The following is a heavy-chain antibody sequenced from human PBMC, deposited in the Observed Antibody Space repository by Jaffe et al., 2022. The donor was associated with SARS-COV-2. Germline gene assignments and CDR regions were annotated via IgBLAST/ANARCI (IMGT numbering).Heavy chain of an antibody. CDR3: AKKYDTAYAPFDD. V-gene: IGHV3-23*04. CDR2: ISGSGGST. J-gene: IGHJ4*02. Sequence: EVQLVESGGALVQPGGSLRLSCAASGFTLSNYAMSWVRQAPGKGLEWVSSISGSGGSTKYADSVKGRFSISRDNSKNTLYLQMNSLRDEDTAVFYCAKKYDTAYAPFDDWGQGTLVTVSS. D-gene: IGHD2-21*02. CDR1: GFTLSNYA.